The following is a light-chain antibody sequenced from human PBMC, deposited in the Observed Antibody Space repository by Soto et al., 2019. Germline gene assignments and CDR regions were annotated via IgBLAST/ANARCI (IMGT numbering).Light chain of an antibody. J-gene: IGLJ1*01. CDR3: NSYTGSSTYV. CDR2: EVS. CDR1: SSDVGSYNR. Sequence: QAVVTQPPSVSGSPGQSVAISCTGTSSDVGSYNRVSWYQQPPGAAPKIMIYEVSNRPSGVPDRFSGSKSGNTASLTISGLQAEDEADYYCNSYTGSSTYVFGTGTKLTVL. V-gene: IGLV2-18*02.